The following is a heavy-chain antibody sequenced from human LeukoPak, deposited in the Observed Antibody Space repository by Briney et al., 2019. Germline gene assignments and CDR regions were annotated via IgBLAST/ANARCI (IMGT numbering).Heavy chain of an antibody. Sequence: GSAVKVSCKASGGTFSSYAINWVRQATGQGLEWMGWMNPNSGNTGYAQKFQGRVTMTRNTSISTAYMELSSLRSEDTAVYYCARGLSSGDYWGQGTLVTVSS. CDR2: MNPNSGNT. V-gene: IGHV1-8*02. J-gene: IGHJ4*02. D-gene: IGHD6-19*01. CDR1: GGTFSSYA. CDR3: ARGLSSGDY.